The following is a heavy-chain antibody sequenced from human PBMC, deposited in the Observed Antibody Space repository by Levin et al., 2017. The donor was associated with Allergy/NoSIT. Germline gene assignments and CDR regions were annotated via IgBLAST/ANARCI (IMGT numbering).Heavy chain of an antibody. J-gene: IGHJ3*02. CDR1: GFPFSSYW. V-gene: IGHV3-7*01. D-gene: IGHD6-13*01. CDR3: ARASQAGIDAFDI. Sequence: LSLTCAASGFPFSSYWMSWVRQAPGKGLEWVANIKQDGSEKYYVDSVKGRFTISRDNAKNSLYLQMNSLRAEDTAVYYCARASQAGIDAFDIWGQGTMVTVSS. CDR2: IKQDGSEK.